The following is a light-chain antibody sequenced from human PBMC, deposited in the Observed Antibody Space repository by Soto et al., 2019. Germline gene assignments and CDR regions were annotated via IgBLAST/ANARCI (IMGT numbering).Light chain of an antibody. CDR3: QQRRDWPLT. CDR1: QSLNSY. Sequence: EIVLTQSPATLSLSPGERATLSCRASQSLNSYLAWFQQKPGQAPRLLIYDASNRATGIPARFSGSGSGTDFTLTISSLEPADVAVYYCQQRRDWPLTFGGGTKVEIK. V-gene: IGKV3-11*01. J-gene: IGKJ4*01. CDR2: DAS.